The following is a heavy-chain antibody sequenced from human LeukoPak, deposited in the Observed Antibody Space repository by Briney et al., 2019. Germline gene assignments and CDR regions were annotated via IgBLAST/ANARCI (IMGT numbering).Heavy chain of an antibody. CDR2: IYYSGST. J-gene: IGHJ6*03. CDR3: ARLYKRAFDWLPAGGYMDV. Sequence: SQTLSLTCTVSGGSISSGGYYWSWIRQHPGKGLEWIGYIYYSGSTYYNPSLKSRVTISVDTSKNQFSLKLSSVTAADTAVYYCARLYKRAFDWLPAGGYMDVWGKGTTVTVSS. D-gene: IGHD3-9*01. CDR1: GGSISSGGYY. V-gene: IGHV4-31*03.